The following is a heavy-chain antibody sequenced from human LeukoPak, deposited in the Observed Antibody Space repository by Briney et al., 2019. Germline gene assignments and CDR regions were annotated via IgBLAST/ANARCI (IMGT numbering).Heavy chain of an antibody. CDR1: GGSFSGYY. CDR3: ARGRRIQLWSRPDYYMDV. V-gene: IGHV4-34*01. CDR2: INHSGST. D-gene: IGHD5-18*01. Sequence: PSETLSFTCAVYGGSFSGYYWSWIRQPPGKGLEWIGEINHSGSTNYNPSLKSRVTISVDTSKNQFSLKLSSVTAADTAVYYCARGRRIQLWSRPDYYMDVWGKGTTVTVSS. J-gene: IGHJ6*03.